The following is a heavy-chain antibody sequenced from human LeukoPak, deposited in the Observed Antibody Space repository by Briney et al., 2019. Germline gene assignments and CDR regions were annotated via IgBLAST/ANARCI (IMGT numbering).Heavy chain of an antibody. V-gene: IGHV1-2*04. CDR2: INPNSGGT. J-gene: IGHJ3*02. Sequence: GASVKVSCKASGYTFTSYDFNWVRQATGQGLEWMGWINPNSGGTNYAQKFQGWVTMTRDTSISTAYMELSRLRSDDTAVYYCARVGGIAAADAFDIWGQGTMVTVSS. CDR1: GYTFTSYD. D-gene: IGHD6-13*01. CDR3: ARVGGIAAADAFDI.